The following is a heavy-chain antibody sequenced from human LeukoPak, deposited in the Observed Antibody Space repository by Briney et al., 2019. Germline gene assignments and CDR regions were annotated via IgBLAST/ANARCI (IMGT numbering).Heavy chain of an antibody. D-gene: IGHD3-10*01. J-gene: IGHJ4*02. Sequence: ASVKVSCKASGGTFSSYAISWVRQAPGQGLEWMGGIIPIFGTANYAQKFQGRVTITADESTSTAYMELSSLRSEDTAVYYCARERYGSGSYYSYFDYWGQGTLVTVSS. CDR3: ARERYGSGSYYSYFDY. CDR1: GGTFSSYA. CDR2: IIPIFGTA. V-gene: IGHV1-69*01.